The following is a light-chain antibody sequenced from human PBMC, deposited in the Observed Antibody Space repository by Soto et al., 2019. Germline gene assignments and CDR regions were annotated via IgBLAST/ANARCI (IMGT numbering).Light chain of an antibody. CDR2: TTN. CDR1: SSNIGTSS. CDR3: AAWDDSLNGHV. V-gene: IGLV1-44*01. J-gene: IGLJ1*01. Sequence: QSVLTQPHSASGTPGQWVTVSCSGSSSNIGTSSVHWFQQLPATAPKLLTSTTNQRPSGVPERFSGSKSGTSASLAISGLQSEDEADYYCAAWDDSLNGHVFGTGTKLTVL.